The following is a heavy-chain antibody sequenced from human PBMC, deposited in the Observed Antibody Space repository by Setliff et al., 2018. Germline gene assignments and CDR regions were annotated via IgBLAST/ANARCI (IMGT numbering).Heavy chain of an antibody. D-gene: IGHD3-22*01. CDR2: INPGKGNT. CDR1: GYTFTDYA. V-gene: IGHV1-3*01. Sequence: GASVKVSCKASGYTFTDYAMHWVRQAPGQRLEWMGWINPGKGNTKYSQKFQGRVTITRDTSASTAYMELSSLRSEDTAVYYCARDKGYDSSGYYFYYYYYMDVWGKGTTVTVSS. J-gene: IGHJ6*03. CDR3: ARDKGYDSSGYYFYYYYYMDV.